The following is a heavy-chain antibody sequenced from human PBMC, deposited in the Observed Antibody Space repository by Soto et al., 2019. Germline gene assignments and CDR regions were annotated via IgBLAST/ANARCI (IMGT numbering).Heavy chain of an antibody. D-gene: IGHD2-15*01. Sequence: SETLSLTCTVTGDSITSGGYYWSWIRQHPGKGLGWLGYIYGSGGSGRTFYNRSLMSRITLLVDTSKTQFSLNLSSVTVADTAVYFCARKHAGYFSGIDYWGQGTLVTVSS. J-gene: IGHJ4*02. CDR3: ARKHAGYFSGIDY. CDR2: IYGSGGSGRT. CDR1: GDSITSGGYY. V-gene: IGHV4-31*03.